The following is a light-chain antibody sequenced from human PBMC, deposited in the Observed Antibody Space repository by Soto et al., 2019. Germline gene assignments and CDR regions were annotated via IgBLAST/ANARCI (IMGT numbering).Light chain of an antibody. J-gene: IGLJ1*01. CDR3: SSYTSSSTPYV. Sequence: QSVLTQPASVSGSPGQSITISCTGSSSDIGAYDYVSWYQQRPVKAPKLMIFDVTNRPSGVSDRFSGSKSGNTASLTISGLQTEYEADYYCSSYTSSSTPYVFGTGTKVTVL. CDR2: DVT. CDR1: SSDIGAYDY. V-gene: IGLV2-14*01.